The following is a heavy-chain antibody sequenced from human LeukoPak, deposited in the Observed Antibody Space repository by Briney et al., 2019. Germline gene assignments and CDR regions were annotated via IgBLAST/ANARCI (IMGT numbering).Heavy chain of an antibody. V-gene: IGHV1-2*02. J-gene: IGHJ6*03. CDR1: GYILTGYF. CDR3: ARSTPATGYYLDV. D-gene: IGHD1-1*01. CDR2: IDPNSGDT. Sequence: GASVKVSCKASGYILTGYFMHWVRQAPGQGLEWMGWIDPNSGDTNYARNFQGRVTMTRDTSISTAYMELTRLRSDDTAVYYCARSTPATGYYLDVWGKGTTVTVSS.